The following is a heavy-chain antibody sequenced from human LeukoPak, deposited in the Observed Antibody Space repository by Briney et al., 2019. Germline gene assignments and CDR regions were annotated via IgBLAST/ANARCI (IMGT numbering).Heavy chain of an antibody. V-gene: IGHV3-33*01. J-gene: IGHJ4*02. CDR1: GFTFSSYG. D-gene: IGHD3-9*01. CDR2: IWYDGSNK. CDR3: ARDLGQFADILTGYYSPAGY. Sequence: GRSLGLSCAASGFTFSSYGMHWVRQAPGKGLEWVAVIWYDGSNKYYADSVKGRFTISRDNSKNTLYLQMNSLRAEDTAVYYCARDLGQFADILTGYYSPAGYWGQGTLVTVSS.